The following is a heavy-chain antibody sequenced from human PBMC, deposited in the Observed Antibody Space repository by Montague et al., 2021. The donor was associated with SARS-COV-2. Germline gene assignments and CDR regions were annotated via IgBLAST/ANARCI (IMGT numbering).Heavy chain of an antibody. J-gene: IGHJ4*02. V-gene: IGHV4-4*02. CDR2: IYHSGSS. CDR1: GGSISSSNW. Sequence: SETLSLTCAVSGGSISSSNWWSWVRQPPGKGLEWIGEIYHSGSSNYNPSLKSRVTISVDKSKNQFSLKLSSVTAADTAVYYCARDSSGWSRFDYWGQGTLVTVSS. CDR3: ARDSSGWSRFDY. D-gene: IGHD6-19*01.